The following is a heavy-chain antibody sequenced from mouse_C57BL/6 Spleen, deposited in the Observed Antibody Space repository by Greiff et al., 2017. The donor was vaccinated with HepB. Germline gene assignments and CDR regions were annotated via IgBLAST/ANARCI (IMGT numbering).Heavy chain of an antibody. CDR3: ARDPLGYWYFDV. Sequence: QVQLQQPGPELVKPGASVKLSCKASGYTFTSYWMHWVKQRPGQGLEWIGNINPSNGGTNYNEKFKSKATLTVDKSSSTAYMQLSSLTSEDSAVYYCARDPLGYWYFDVWGTGTTVTVSS. CDR1: GYTFTSYW. CDR2: INPSNGGT. D-gene: IGHD6-1*01. J-gene: IGHJ1*03. V-gene: IGHV1-53*01.